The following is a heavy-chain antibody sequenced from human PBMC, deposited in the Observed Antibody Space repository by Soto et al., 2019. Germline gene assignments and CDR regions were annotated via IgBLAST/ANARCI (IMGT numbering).Heavy chain of an antibody. J-gene: IGHJ6*02. Sequence: QVQLVQSGAEVKKPGASVKVSCKASGYTFPSYGISWVRQAPGQGLEWMGWISAYNGNTNNAQKLQGRDTMTTDTSTSTAYMELRSLRSDDTAVYYCAREGYCISTSCRHSDYYWMDVWGQGTTVTVSS. CDR3: AREGYCISTSCRHSDYYWMDV. CDR1: GYTFPSYG. V-gene: IGHV1-18*01. D-gene: IGHD2-2*01. CDR2: ISAYNGNT.